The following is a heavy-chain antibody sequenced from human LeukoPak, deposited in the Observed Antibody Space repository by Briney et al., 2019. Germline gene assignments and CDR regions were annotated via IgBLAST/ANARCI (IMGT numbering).Heavy chain of an antibody. CDR2: INPNSGGT. D-gene: IGHD2-15*01. CDR3: ATANPKIVVVVAATDDAFDI. CDR1: GYTFTSYY. Sequence: ASVTVSCKASGYTFTSYYMHWVRQAPGQGLEWMGWINPNSGGTNYAQKFQGRVTMTRDTSISTAYMELSRLRSDDTAVYYCATANPKIVVVVAATDDAFDIWGQGTMVTVSS. J-gene: IGHJ3*02. V-gene: IGHV1-2*02.